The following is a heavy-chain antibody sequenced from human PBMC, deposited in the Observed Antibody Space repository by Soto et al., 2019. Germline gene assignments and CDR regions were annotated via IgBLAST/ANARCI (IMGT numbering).Heavy chain of an antibody. CDR3: ARERNYDSSGYYYYYGMDV. Sequence: PSETLSLTCTVSGGSISSGGDYWSRIRQHPGKGLEWIGYIYYSGSTYYNPSLKSRVTISVDTSKNQLSLKLSSVTAADTAVYYCARERNYDSSGYYYYYGMDVWGQGTTVTVSS. J-gene: IGHJ6*02. V-gene: IGHV4-31*03. CDR2: IYYSGST. D-gene: IGHD3-22*01. CDR1: GGSISSGGDY.